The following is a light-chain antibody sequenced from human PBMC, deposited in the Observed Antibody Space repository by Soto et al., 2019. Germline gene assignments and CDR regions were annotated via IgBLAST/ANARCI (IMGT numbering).Light chain of an antibody. V-gene: IGKV1-39*01. CDR2: AAS. CDR3: QHSFSTPYT. J-gene: IGKJ2*01. Sequence: DIQMTQSPSSLSASVGDRVTITCRASQSISSYLNWYQQKPGKAPKLLIYAASSLQSGVPSRFSGSGSGTDFTLTISSLQPEDFATYYCQHSFSTPYTVGQGTKLEIK. CDR1: QSISSY.